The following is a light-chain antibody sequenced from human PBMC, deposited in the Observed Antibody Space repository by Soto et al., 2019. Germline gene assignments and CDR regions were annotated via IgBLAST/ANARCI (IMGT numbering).Light chain of an antibody. J-gene: IGKJ2*01. Sequence: DIQMTQSPSTLSASVGDRVTITCRASQSISSWLAWYQQKPGKAPKLLIYDASSLESGVPSRFSGSGSGTDFTLTISRLEPEDFGVYYCQQFGSSIPHTFGQGTKLEIK. CDR1: QSISSW. V-gene: IGKV1-5*01. CDR2: DAS. CDR3: QQFGSSIPHT.